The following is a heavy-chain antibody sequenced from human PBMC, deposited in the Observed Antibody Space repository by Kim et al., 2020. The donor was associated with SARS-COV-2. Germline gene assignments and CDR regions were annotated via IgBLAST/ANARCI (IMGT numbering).Heavy chain of an antibody. V-gene: IGHV3-53*04. CDR3: ARTQNYYDSSGYSTVDAFDI. J-gene: IGHJ3*02. Sequence: RLTISRHNSKNTLYLQMNSLRAEDTAVYYCARTQNYYDSSGYSTVDAFDIWGQGTMVTVSS. D-gene: IGHD3-22*01.